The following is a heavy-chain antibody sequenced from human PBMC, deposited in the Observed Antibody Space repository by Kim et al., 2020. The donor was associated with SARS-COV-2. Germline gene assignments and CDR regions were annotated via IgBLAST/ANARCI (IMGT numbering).Heavy chain of an antibody. J-gene: IGHJ4*02. Sequence: SETLSLTCTVSGGSISSYYWSWIRQPPGKGLEWIGYIYYSGSTNYNPSLKSRVTISVDTSKNQFSLKLSSVTAADTAVFYCARDRCGGSCYDYCGQGTLV. D-gene: IGHD2-15*01. V-gene: IGHV4-59*01. CDR1: GGSISSYY. CDR3: ARDRCGGSCYDY. CDR2: IYYSGST.